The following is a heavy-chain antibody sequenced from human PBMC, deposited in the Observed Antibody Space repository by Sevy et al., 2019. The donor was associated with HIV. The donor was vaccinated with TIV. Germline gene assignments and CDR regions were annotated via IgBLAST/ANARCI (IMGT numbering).Heavy chain of an antibody. CDR3: VRDDRDGYFEY. J-gene: IGHJ4*02. CDR2: INPDSGGP. Sequence: ASVKVSCKASGYTFTGYYMHLVRQAPGQGLQWMGWINPDSGGPNYAPKFQGRVTLTRDTSISTAYMELSRLKSDDTAVYYCVRDDRDGYFEYWGQGTLVTVSS. V-gene: IGHV1-2*02. CDR1: GYTFTGYY.